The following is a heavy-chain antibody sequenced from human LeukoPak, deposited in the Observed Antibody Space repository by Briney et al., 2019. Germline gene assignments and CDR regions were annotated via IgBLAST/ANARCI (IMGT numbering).Heavy chain of an antibody. D-gene: IGHD5-18*01. V-gene: IGHV1-69*13. Sequence: GASVKVSCKASGGTFGSYVISCVRQAPGQGLEWMGGIIPIFGTAHYAQKFQGRLTITADESTSTVYMEMSSLRSEDTAMYYCAKEGDTALVTGYFDLWGRGTLVTVSS. CDR1: GGTFGSYV. J-gene: IGHJ2*01. CDR2: IIPIFGTA. CDR3: AKEGDTALVTGYFDL.